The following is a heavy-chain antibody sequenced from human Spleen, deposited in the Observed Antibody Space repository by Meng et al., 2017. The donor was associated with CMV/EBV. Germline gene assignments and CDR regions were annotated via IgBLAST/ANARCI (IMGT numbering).Heavy chain of an antibody. CDR2: ISSSSSDI. CDR3: TRDPNLRDRGWLDP. Sequence: ASGFTFGSYSMNWVRQAPEKGLEWVSSISSSSSDIYYADSVRGRFTISRDNAKNSLYLQMNSLRAEDTAVYYCTRDPNLRDRGWLDPWGQGTLVTVSS. J-gene: IGHJ5*02. CDR1: GFTFGSYS. V-gene: IGHV3-21*01. D-gene: IGHD2-15*01.